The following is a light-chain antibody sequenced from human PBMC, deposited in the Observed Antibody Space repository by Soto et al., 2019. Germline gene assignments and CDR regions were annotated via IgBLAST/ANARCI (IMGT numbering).Light chain of an antibody. CDR3: CSYSGTYTLI. Sequence: QSVLTQPRSVSGSPGQSATISCTGTSGDVGGHIYVSWYQQHPGKVPKLMIYDVRKRPSGVPDRFSGSKSGNTASLTISGLLVDDEADYYCCSYSGTYTLIFGGGTKVTVL. V-gene: IGLV2-11*01. CDR1: SGDVGGHIY. CDR2: DVR. J-gene: IGLJ2*01.